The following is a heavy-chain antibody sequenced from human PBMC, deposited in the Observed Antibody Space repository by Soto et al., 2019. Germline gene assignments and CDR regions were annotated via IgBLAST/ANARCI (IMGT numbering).Heavy chain of an antibody. CDR2: SYYSGST. V-gene: IGHV4-61*08. CDR3: ARLIAAAGINWFDP. J-gene: IGHJ5*02. CDR1: GGPISRGDYY. Sequence: SETLSLTCTVSGGPISRGDYYWTWIRQPPGKGLEWIGYSYYSGSTHYNPSLKSRVTISVDTSKNQFSLKLSSVTAADTAVYYCARLIAAAGINWFDPRGQGALVTVSS. D-gene: IGHD6-13*01.